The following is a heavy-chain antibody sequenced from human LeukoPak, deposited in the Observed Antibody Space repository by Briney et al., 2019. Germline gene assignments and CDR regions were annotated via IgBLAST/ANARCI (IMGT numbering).Heavy chain of an antibody. D-gene: IGHD6-6*01. CDR2: ISGSGGST. V-gene: IGHV3-23*01. CDR3: TKDQGTSSWGY. Sequence: GGSLRLSCAASGFTFSSYAMSWVRQAPGKGLEWVSAISGSGGSTYYADSVKGRFTISRDNSKDTLYLQMNSLRAEDTAVYYCTKDQGTSSWGYWGQGTLVTVSS. J-gene: IGHJ4*02. CDR1: GFTFSSYA.